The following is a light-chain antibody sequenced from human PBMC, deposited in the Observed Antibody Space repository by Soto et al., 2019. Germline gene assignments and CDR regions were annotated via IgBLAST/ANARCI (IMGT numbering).Light chain of an antibody. CDR3: QQYGSSPPT. CDR1: QTVTSSY. CDR2: GAS. Sequence: EIALTQPPGTLSSSPGERVTLSCRASQTVTSSYLAWYQQKPGQAPRLLIYGASSRATGIPDRLSGSGSGTDFTLTISRLEPEDFAVYYCQQYGSSPPTFGQGTKV. J-gene: IGKJ1*01. V-gene: IGKV3-20*01.